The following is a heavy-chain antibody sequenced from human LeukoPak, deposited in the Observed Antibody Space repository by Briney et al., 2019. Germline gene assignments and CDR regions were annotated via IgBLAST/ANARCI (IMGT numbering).Heavy chain of an antibody. D-gene: IGHD3-16*02. J-gene: IGHJ4*02. CDR1: GFTFSSYE. CDR2: ISTSGSTT. V-gene: IGHV3-48*03. Sequence: GESLRLSCAASGFTFSSYEMNWVRQAPGKGVEGISYISTSGSTTYYADSVKGRFTISRDNAKNSLYLQMNSLRAEDTAVYCCARAYTFGGVIVAFDYWGQGTLVTVSS. CDR3: ARAYTFGGVIVAFDY.